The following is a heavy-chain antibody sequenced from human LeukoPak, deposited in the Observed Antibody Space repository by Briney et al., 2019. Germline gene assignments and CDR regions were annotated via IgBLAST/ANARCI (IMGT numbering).Heavy chain of an antibody. J-gene: IGHJ4*02. V-gene: IGHV4-59*01. Sequence: SETLSLTCTVSGGSISSYYWSWIRQPPGKGLEWIGYIYYSGSTNYNPSLKSRVTISVETSKNQFSLKLSSVTAADTAVYYCARENNGSGHENDYWGQGTLVTVSS. CDR3: ARENNGSGHENDY. CDR1: GGSISSYY. CDR2: IYYSGST. D-gene: IGHD5-12*01.